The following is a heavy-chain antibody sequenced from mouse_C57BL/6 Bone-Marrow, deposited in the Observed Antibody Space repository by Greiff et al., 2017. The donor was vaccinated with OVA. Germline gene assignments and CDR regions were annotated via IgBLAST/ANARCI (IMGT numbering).Heavy chain of an antibody. J-gene: IGHJ2*01. CDR3: AREDY. Sequence: VQLQQSGAELAKPGASVKLSCKASGYTFTSYWMHWVKQRPGQGLEWIGYINPSCGYTTYNQKFKDKDTLTADKSSSTAYMQLSSLTNEDSAVYYCAREDYWGKGTTLTVSS. CDR2: INPSCGYT. CDR1: GYTFTSYW. V-gene: IGHV1-7*01.